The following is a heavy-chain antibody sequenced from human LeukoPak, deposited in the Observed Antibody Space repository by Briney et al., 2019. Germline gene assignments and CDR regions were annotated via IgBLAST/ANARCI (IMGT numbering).Heavy chain of an antibody. CDR3: ARVITMKVVALDY. CDR1: GYTFTGYY. CDR2: INPNSGGT. V-gene: IGHV1-2*02. J-gene: IGHJ4*02. D-gene: IGHD3-22*01. Sequence: ASVKVSCKASGYTFTGYYMHWVRQAPGQGLEWMGWINPNSGGTNYAQKFQGRVTMTRDTSISTAYMELSRLRSDDTAVYYCARVITMKVVALDYWGQGTLVTVSS.